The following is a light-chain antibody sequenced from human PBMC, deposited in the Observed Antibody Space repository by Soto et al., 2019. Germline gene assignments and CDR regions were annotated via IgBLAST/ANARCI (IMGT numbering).Light chain of an antibody. V-gene: IGLV4-69*01. CDR3: QTWASGIRV. J-gene: IGLJ3*02. CDR2: LNSDGSH. CDR1: SGHSSHA. Sequence: QTVVTQSPSASASLGASVKLTCTLSSGHSSHAIAWHQQQPEKGPRYLMKLNSDGSHSKGDGIPDRFSGSTSGAERYLTISSLQSGDEADYYCQTWASGIRVFGGGTKLTVL.